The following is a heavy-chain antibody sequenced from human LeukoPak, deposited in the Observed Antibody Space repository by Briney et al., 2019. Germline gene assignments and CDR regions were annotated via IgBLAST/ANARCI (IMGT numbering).Heavy chain of an antibody. CDR1: GFTFYDYA. CDR2: IRWNSGSI. Sequence: GGSLRLSCAASGFTFYDYAMHWVPQAPGKGLEWVSGIRWNSGSIGYADSVKGRFTISRDNAKNSLYLQMNSLRAEDMALYYCAKMDTAMAYDYWGEGTLVTVSS. V-gene: IGHV3-9*03. J-gene: IGHJ4*02. D-gene: IGHD5-18*01. CDR3: AKMDTAMAYDY.